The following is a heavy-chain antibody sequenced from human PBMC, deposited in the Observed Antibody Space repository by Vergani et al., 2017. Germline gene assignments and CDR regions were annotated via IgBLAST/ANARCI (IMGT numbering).Heavy chain of an antibody. D-gene: IGHD2-2*01. Sequence: QVQLVESGGGVVQPGRSLRLSCAASGFTFSSYGMHWVRQAPGKGLEWVAVIWYDGSNKYYADSVKGRFTISRDNSKNTLYLQMNSLRAEDTAVYYCARDPASRDIVVVPAASNWFDPWGQGTLVTVSS. V-gene: IGHV3-33*01. CDR1: GFTFSSYG. CDR3: ARDPASRDIVVVPAASNWFDP. CDR2: IWYDGSNK. J-gene: IGHJ5*02.